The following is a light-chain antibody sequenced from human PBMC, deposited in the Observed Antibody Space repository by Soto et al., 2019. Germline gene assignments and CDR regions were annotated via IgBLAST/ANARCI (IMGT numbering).Light chain of an antibody. Sequence: EIVLTQSPGTLSLCPGERATLSCWASQSVSNRYLAWYQQKPGQAPRLLIYGASSRATGIPDRFSGSGSGTDFTLTISRLEPEDFAVYYCQQYDSSWTFGQGTKVDTK. V-gene: IGKV3-20*01. J-gene: IGKJ1*01. CDR3: QQYDSSWT. CDR1: QSVSNRY. CDR2: GAS.